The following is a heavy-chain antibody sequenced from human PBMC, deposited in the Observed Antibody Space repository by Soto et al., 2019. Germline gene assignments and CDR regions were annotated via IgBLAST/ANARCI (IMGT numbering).Heavy chain of an antibody. CDR2: IIPMSGRP. V-gene: IGHV1-69*06. CDR1: GGTFNSFS. J-gene: IGHJ5*02. CDR3: TRRGRQSANWFDP. Sequence: QVQLVQSGAEVKTPGSSVKVSCKASGGTFNSFSIDWVRQAPGQWLEWMGGIIPMSGRPNYAQRFQGRVTFSADKSTNSVYMELNRLTHEDTAVYYCTRRGRQSANWFDPWGQGTLVTVSS.